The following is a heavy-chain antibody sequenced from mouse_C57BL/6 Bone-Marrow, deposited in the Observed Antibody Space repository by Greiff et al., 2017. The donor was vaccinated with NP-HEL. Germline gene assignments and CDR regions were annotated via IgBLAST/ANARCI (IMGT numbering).Heavy chain of an antibody. CDR3: ASGGPTGGVFDY. Sequence: QVQLQQSGAELARPGASVKLSCKASGYTFTSYGISWVKQRTGQGLEWIGEIYPRSGNTYYNEKFKGKATLTADKSSSTAYMKLRSLTSEDSAVYYCASGGPTGGVFDYWGQGTTLTVSS. CDR2: IYPRSGNT. CDR1: GYTFTSYG. V-gene: IGHV1-81*01. D-gene: IGHD1-1*01. J-gene: IGHJ2*01.